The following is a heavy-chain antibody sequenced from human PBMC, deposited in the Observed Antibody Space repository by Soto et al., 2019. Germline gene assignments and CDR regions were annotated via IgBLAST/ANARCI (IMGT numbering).Heavy chain of an antibody. V-gene: IGHV4-31*03. CDR2: IYYSGST. J-gene: IGHJ6*02. Sequence: QVQLQESGPGLVKPSQTLSLTCTVSGGSISSGGYYWSWIRQHPGKGLEWIGYIYYSGSTYYNPPLKSRVTIAVDTSKSQFSLKLSSVTAADPAVYYCARDFTDSSGPTLGMGVWGQGTTVTVSS. CDR3: ARDFTDSSGPTLGMGV. D-gene: IGHD6-19*01. CDR1: GGSISSGGYY.